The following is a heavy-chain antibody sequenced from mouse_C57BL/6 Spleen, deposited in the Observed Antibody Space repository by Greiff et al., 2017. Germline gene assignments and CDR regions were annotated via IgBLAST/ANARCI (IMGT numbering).Heavy chain of an antibody. CDR2: IYPGDGDT. D-gene: IGHD3-2*02. Sequence: VQLLQSGAELVKPGASVRISCKASGYAFSSYWMNWVKQRPGKGLEWIGQIYPGDGDTNYNGKFKGKATLTADNSSSTAYMQLSSLTSEDSAVYFCARRMAAQATVFDYWGQGTTLTVSS. J-gene: IGHJ2*01. V-gene: IGHV1-80*01. CDR1: GYAFSSYW. CDR3: ARRMAAQATVFDY.